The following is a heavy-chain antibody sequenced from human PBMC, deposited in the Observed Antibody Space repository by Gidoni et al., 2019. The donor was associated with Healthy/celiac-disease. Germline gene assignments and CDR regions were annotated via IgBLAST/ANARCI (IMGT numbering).Heavy chain of an antibody. V-gene: IGHV1-69*04. CDR1: GGNFSSYA. CDR2: IIPILCIA. D-gene: IGHD2-2*01. J-gene: IGHJ6*02. CDR3: ARVGVVVPAAIEGYYYYGMDV. Sequence: QVQLVQSGAEVKKPGSSVKVSCKASGGNFSSYAISWVRQAPAQGLAWMGRIIPILCIATYAQKFQGRVTITSDKSTSTAYMELSSLRSEDTAVYYCARVGVVVPAAIEGYYYYGMDVWGQGTTVTVSS.